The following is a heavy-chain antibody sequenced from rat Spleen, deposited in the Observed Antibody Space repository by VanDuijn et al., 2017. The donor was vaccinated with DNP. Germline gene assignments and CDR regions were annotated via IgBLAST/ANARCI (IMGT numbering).Heavy chain of an antibody. D-gene: IGHD1-4*01. J-gene: IGHJ3*01. CDR3: ARRGDGYPFAY. CDR2: ISYDGSST. Sequence: EVQLVESGGGFVQPGRSLKVSCVGSGFTFSDYNMAWVRQAPKKGLEWVATISYDGSSTHYRDSVKGRFTVSRDNAKSTLYLQMDSLRSEDTATYYCARRGDGYPFAYWGQGTLVTVSS. CDR1: GFTFSDYN. V-gene: IGHV5-7*01.